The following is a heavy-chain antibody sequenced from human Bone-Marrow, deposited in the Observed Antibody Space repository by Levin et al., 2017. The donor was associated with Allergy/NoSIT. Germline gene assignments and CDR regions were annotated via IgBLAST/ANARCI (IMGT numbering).Heavy chain of an antibody. Sequence: SGPTLVKPTQTLTLTCSFSGFSLSTKGMRVSWIRQPPGKALEWLARIDWDDYKVYSASLKTRLTISKDTSKNQVVLKVTNMDPADTATYYCARGPDCSSTSCYFEYGMDVWGQGTTVTVSS. CDR1: GFSLSTKGMR. V-gene: IGHV2-70*04. D-gene: IGHD2-2*01. CDR3: ARGPDCSSTSCYFEYGMDV. J-gene: IGHJ6*02. CDR2: IDWDDYK.